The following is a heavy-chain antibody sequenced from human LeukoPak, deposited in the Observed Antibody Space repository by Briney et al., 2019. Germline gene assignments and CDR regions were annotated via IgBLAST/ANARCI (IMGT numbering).Heavy chain of an antibody. Sequence: SETLSLTCTVSGGSISSSSYCWGWIRQPPGKGLEWIGSIYYSGSTYYTPSLKTRVTISVDTSKNHFSLKLSSVTAAATAVYYCARHGIFGVVTQSYGMDVWGQGTTVTVSS. CDR3: ARHGIFGVVTQSYGMDV. J-gene: IGHJ6*02. D-gene: IGHD3-3*01. CDR2: IYYSGST. V-gene: IGHV4-39*01. CDR1: GGSISSSSYC.